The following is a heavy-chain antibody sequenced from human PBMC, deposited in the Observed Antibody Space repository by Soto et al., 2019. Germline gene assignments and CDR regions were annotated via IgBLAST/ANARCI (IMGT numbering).Heavy chain of an antibody. CDR1: GYTFTSYA. J-gene: IGHJ5*02. CDR2: INAGNGNT. CDR3: ARVHSSSSIYWFDP. Sequence: GASVKFSCKASGYTFTSYAMHWVRQAPGQRLEWMGWINAGNGNTKYSQKFQGRVTITRDTSASTAYMELSSLRSEDTAVYYCARVHSSSSIYWFDPWGQGTLVTVSS. D-gene: IGHD6-6*01. V-gene: IGHV1-3*01.